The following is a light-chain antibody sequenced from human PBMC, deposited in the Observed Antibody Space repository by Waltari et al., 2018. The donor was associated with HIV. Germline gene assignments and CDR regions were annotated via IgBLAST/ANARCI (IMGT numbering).Light chain of an antibody. V-gene: IGLV2-11*01. CDR3: CSYAGSYPVV. J-gene: IGLJ2*01. Sequence: QSALTQPRSVSGSPGQSVTISCPGPSSDVGVYNFVPWYQQPPGNAPKLMIYDVSKRPSGVPDRFSGSKSGNTASLTISGLQAEDEADYYCCSYAGSYPVVFGGGTKLTVL. CDR1: SSDVGVYNF. CDR2: DVS.